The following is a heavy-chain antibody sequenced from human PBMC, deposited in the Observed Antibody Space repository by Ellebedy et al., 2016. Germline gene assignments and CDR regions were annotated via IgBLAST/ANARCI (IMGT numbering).Heavy chain of an antibody. CDR2: IRGKANSYAT. CDR1: GFTFSGSV. D-gene: IGHD2-21*01. J-gene: IGHJ3*01. Sequence: GEFLKISCTASGFTFSGSVMHWVRQASGKGLEWVGRIRGKANSYATAYAASVKGRFTISRDDSKNTAYLQMNSLKTEDTAVYYCTRHDTLLHTFDLWGQGTMVTVSS. V-gene: IGHV3-73*01. CDR3: TRHDTLLHTFDL.